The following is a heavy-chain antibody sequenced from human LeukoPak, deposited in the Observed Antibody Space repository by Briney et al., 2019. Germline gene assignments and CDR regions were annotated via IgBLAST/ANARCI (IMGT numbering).Heavy chain of an antibody. V-gene: IGHV3-23*01. CDR1: GFTFSSYA. D-gene: IGHD5-12*01. J-gene: IGHJ5*02. CDR3: AKGTGIVTTNELDP. Sequence: GGSLRLSCAASGFTFSSYAMNWVRQAPGKGLQWVSSISGSGDTTYYTDSVKGRFTVSRDNSKNTLSLQVNSLRGEDTAVYYCAKGTGIVTTNELDPWGQGTLVTVSS. CDR2: ISGSGDTT.